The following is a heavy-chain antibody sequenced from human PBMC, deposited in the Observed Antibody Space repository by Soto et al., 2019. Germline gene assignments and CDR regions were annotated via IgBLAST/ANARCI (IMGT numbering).Heavy chain of an antibody. V-gene: IGHV1-18*01. Sequence: ASVKVSCKASGYTFTTYGIDWVRQAPGQGLEWMGWISGYNGNTNYAQKLQGRVTMTSDTSTNTAYMELRSLRSDDTAVYYCARSIAAIAGFDYWGQGTLVTVSS. CDR1: GYTFTTYG. CDR3: ARSIAAIAGFDY. CDR2: ISGYNGNT. J-gene: IGHJ4*02. D-gene: IGHD6-6*01.